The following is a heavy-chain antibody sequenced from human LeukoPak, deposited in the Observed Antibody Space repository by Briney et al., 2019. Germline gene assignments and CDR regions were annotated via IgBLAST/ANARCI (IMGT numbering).Heavy chain of an antibody. CDR3: ARGLSGLPIFDY. Sequence: SETLSLTCTVSGGSISSYYWSWIGQPPGKSVEWSGYIPYSGSTNYNPSLKSRVTISLDTSMNQFSLKLSSVTAADTAVYYCARGLSGLPIFDYWGQGTLVTVSS. CDR2: IPYSGST. CDR1: GGSISSYY. V-gene: IGHV4-59*01. D-gene: IGHD3-22*01. J-gene: IGHJ4*02.